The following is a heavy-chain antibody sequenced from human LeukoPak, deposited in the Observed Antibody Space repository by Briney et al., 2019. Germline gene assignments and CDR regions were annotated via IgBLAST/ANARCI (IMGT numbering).Heavy chain of an antibody. Sequence: SETLSLTCAVSGYSISSGYYWGWIRQPPGKGLEWIGSIYHSGSTYYNPSLNSRVTISVDTSKNQFSLKLSSVTAADTAVYYCARQGASPLEWLTQPFDYWGQGTLVTVSS. CDR1: GYSISSGYY. CDR3: ARQGASPLEWLTQPFDY. V-gene: IGHV4-38-2*01. J-gene: IGHJ4*02. D-gene: IGHD3-3*01. CDR2: IYHSGST.